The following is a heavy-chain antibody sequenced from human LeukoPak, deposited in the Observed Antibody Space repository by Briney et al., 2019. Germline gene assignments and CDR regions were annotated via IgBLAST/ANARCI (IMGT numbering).Heavy chain of an antibody. V-gene: IGHV1-46*01. CDR1: GYTFTSYY. J-gene: IGHJ6*02. Sequence: GASVNVSCKASGYTFTSYYMHWVRQAPGQGLEWMGMINPSGGSTNYAQKFQGRVTMTRDTSTSTVYMELSSLRSEDTAVYYCARDPVDTAMIYYYYGMDVWGQGTTVTVSS. CDR3: ARDPVDTAMIYYYYGMDV. D-gene: IGHD5-18*01. CDR2: INPSGGST.